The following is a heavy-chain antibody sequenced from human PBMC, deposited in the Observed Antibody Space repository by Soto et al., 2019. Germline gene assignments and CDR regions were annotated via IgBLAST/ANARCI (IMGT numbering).Heavy chain of an antibody. V-gene: IGHV1-18*01. D-gene: IGHD2-15*01. J-gene: IGHJ5*02. CDR3: ARVVVSLVHWFDP. CDR1: GYTLTSYG. Sequence: DSVKVSCKASGYTLTSYGLSWGRQAPGQGLEWMGRISAYNYNTNYAQKLQGRVTMTTDTSTSTAYMELRSLRSDDTAVYDCARVVVSLVHWFDPWGQGTLVTVSS. CDR2: ISAYNYNT.